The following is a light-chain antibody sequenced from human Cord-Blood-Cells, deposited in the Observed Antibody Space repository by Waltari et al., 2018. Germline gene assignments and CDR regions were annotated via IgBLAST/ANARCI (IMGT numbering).Light chain of an antibody. CDR3: YSAADNNRV. J-gene: IGLJ3*02. CDR1: VLANKY. CDR2: KDS. V-gene: IGLV3-27*01. Sequence: SYELTQPSSVSVSPGQTARLTCSGDVLANKYAWWFQQKPGQAPVLVIYKDSERPSGIPERFSGSSSGTTVTLTISGAQVEDEADYYCYSAADNNRVFGGGTKLTVL.